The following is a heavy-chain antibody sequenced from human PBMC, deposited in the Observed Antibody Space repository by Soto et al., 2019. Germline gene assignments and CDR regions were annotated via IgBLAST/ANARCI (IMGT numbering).Heavy chain of an antibody. J-gene: IGHJ4*02. CDR3: ARDKITGLFDY. V-gene: IGHV4-59*12. Sequence: PSETLSLTCTASGSSISSYYWSWIRQPPGKGLEWIGDINYSGSTNYNPSLKSRVTISVDTSKNQFSLKLTSVTAADTAVYYCARDKITGLFDYWGQGTLVTVSS. D-gene: IGHD2-8*02. CDR1: GSSISSYY. CDR2: INYSGST.